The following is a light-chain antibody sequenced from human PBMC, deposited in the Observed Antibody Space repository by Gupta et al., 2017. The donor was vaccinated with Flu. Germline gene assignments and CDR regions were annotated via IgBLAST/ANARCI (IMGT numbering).Light chain of an antibody. J-gene: IGKJ1*01. CDR3: QQRSNWPRT. Sequence: PAPLPLSPGDRATLSCRASQSVDSYLAWYQQKPGQAPRLLIYDASNRATGIPARFSGSGSGTDFTLTISSLEPEDFAVYYCQQRSNWPRTFGQGTKVEIE. V-gene: IGKV3-11*01. CDR2: DAS. CDR1: QSVDSY.